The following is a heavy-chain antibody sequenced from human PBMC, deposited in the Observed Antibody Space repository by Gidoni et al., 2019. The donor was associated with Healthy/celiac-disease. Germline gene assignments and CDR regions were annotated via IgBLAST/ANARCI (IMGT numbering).Heavy chain of an antibody. CDR2: ISAYNGNT. V-gene: IGHV1-18*01. D-gene: IGHD3-22*01. CDR1: G. J-gene: IGHJ2*01. CDR3: ARDERYYDSSGIQGYFDL. Sequence: GISWVRQAPGQGLEWMGWISAYNGNTNYAQKLQGRVTMTTDTSTSTAYMELRSLRSDDTAVYYCARDERYYDSSGIQGYFDLWGRGTLVTVSS.